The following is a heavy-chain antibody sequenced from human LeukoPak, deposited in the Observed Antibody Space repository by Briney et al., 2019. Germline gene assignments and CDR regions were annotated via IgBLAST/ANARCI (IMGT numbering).Heavy chain of an antibody. Sequence: GGSLGLSRAASGFTFSDYYMSWIRQAPAKGLEWVAYISSSGSTIHYAHSLQGRFTLYRDKAKNSLYLQMNRLRAEETAVYYCARVLNYYDSSGYQFEYFDYWGQGTLVTASS. CDR2: ISSSGSTI. D-gene: IGHD3-22*01. V-gene: IGHV3-11*04. CDR3: ARVLNYYDSSGYQFEYFDY. J-gene: IGHJ4*02. CDR1: GFTFSDYY.